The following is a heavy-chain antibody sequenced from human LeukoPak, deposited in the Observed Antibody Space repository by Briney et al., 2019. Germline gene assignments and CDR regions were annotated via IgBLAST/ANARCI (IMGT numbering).Heavy chain of an antibody. Sequence: PGGSLRLSCAASGFNFNSYWMSWVRQAPGKGLECVANIKQDGSDIYFVDSVKGRFTISRDNAKNSLYLQMNSLRGEDTAVYYCIPMWAFDVWGQGTMVTVSS. CDR3: IPMWAFDV. CDR1: GFNFNSYW. V-gene: IGHV3-7*02. CDR2: IKQDGSDI. J-gene: IGHJ3*01. D-gene: IGHD2-21*01.